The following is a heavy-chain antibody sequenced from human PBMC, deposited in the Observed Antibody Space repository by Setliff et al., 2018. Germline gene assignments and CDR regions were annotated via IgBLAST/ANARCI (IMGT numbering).Heavy chain of an antibody. CDR2: ISAYNGNT. CDR1: GYTFSTYG. Sequence: ASVKVSCKDSGYTFSTYGISWVRQAPGQGLEWMGWISAYNGNTNYAQKFQGRVTMTEDTSTDTAYMELSSLRSEDTAVYYCATGGYSGYDYVYWGQGTLVTVSS. V-gene: IGHV1-18*01. CDR3: ATGGYSGYDYVY. D-gene: IGHD5-12*01. J-gene: IGHJ4*02.